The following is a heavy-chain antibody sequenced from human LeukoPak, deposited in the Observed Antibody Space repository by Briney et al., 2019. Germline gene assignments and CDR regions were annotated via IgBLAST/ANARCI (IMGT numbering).Heavy chain of an antibody. CDR1: GFTVSSNY. D-gene: IGHD1-1*01. CDR2: IYSGGST. V-gene: IGHV3-53*01. J-gene: IGHJ6*03. CDR3: ARDKLDPDDYYYYYYMDV. Sequence: GGSLRLSCAASGFTVSSNYMSWVRQAPGKGLEWVSVIYSGGSTYYADSVKGRFTISRDKSKNTLYLQMNSLRAEDTAVYYCARDKLDPDDYYYYYYMDVWGKGTTVTVSS.